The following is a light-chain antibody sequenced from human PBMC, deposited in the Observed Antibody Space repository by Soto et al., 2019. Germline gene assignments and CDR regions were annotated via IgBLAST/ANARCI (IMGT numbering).Light chain of an antibody. J-gene: IGLJ1*01. CDR2: DVG. V-gene: IGLV2-14*01. CDR3: SSYTITSTYV. CDR1: SSDVGAYNF. Sequence: QSVLTQPASVSGSPGQSITLSCTGTSSDVGAYNFVSWYQQHPGKAPKLMMYDVGNRPSGVSHRFSGSKSGNTASLTISGLQAEDEADYYCSSYTITSTYVFGGGTKVTVL.